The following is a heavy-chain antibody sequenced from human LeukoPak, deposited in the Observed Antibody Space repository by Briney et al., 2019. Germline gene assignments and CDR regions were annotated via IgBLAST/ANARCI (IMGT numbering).Heavy chain of an antibody. J-gene: IGHJ6*02. V-gene: IGHV6-1*01. D-gene: IGHD2-15*01. CDR3: VRDQDNYYGVDV. Sequence: PSQTLSLTCAISGDSVSSNSAAWNWIRQSPSRGLEWLGRTYYRSKWYNDYGTSVKSRINISPDTSRNQFSLHFNSVTPEDTAVYYCVRDQDNYYGVDVWGQGTTVTVSS. CDR2: TYYRSKWYN. CDR1: GDSVSSNSAA.